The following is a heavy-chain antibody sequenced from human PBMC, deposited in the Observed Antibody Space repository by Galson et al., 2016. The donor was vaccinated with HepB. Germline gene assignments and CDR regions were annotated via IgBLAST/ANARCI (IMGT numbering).Heavy chain of an antibody. Sequence: TLSLTCNVSGGSISSENYYWSWIRQPAGKGLEWIGRIYSTGNSVYNPSLKSRVTISVDTSKNQFSLKLTSVTAADTAVYYCARDHVAPPIWFDPWGQGTLVTVSS. V-gene: IGHV4-61*02. CDR2: IYSTGNS. CDR1: GGSISSENYY. J-gene: IGHJ5*02. D-gene: IGHD5-12*01. CDR3: ARDHVAPPIWFDP.